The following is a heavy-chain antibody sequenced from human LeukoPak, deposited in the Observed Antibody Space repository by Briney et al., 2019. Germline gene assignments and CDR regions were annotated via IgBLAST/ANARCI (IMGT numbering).Heavy chain of an antibody. Sequence: PSETLSLTCTVSGGSISSGDYYWSWIRQPPGKGLDWIGYIYYSGSTYYNPSLQSRVPISVDTSKNQFSLKLSSVTAADTAVYYCARVGGFYDILTGAVVYWGQGTLVTVSS. V-gene: IGHV4-30-4*01. CDR2: IYYSGST. D-gene: IGHD3-9*01. CDR1: GGSISSGDYY. CDR3: ARVGGFYDILTGAVVY. J-gene: IGHJ4*02.